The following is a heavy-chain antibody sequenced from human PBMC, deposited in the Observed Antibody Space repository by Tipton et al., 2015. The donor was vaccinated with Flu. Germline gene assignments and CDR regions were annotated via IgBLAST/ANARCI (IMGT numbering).Heavy chain of an antibody. CDR2: INGDGSST. D-gene: IGHD3/OR15-3a*01. Sequence: SLRLSCAASGFTFSNYWMTWVRQAPGKGLEWVSRINGDGSSTTYADSVKGRFTISRDNAKNSLYLQMNSLRAEDTALYYCARGGLAPGTFWGQGTLVTVSS. CDR3: ARGGLAPGTF. J-gene: IGHJ4*02. V-gene: IGHV3-74*01. CDR1: GFTFSNYW.